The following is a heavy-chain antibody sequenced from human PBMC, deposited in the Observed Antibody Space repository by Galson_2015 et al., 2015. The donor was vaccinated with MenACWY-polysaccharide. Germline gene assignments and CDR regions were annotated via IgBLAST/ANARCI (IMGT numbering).Heavy chain of an antibody. CDR3: AKDSTDFWSVAGRFDH. CDR1: GFTLTSYA. J-gene: IGHJ5*02. Sequence: SLRLSCAASGFTLTSYAMSWVRQAPGKGLEWVSAIRSSGTNTYYADSVKGRFTISRDNSKSTLYLQMNSLRAEDTAVYYCAKDSTDFWSVAGRFDHWGQGTLVTVSS. V-gene: IGHV3-23*01. CDR2: IRSSGTNT. D-gene: IGHD3-3*01.